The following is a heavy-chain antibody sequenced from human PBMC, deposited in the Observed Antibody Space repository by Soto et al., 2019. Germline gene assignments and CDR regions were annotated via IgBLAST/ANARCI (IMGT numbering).Heavy chain of an antibody. CDR3: TSGLDFANSWRWFDP. J-gene: IGHJ5*02. CDR2: IIPIYGLT. Sequence: QVQLVQSGAEVKRPGSSVKVSCKASGGTSKMYSISWVRQAPGPGLEWVGGIIPIYGLTNYAQKFQGRVTITADESTSTVYMELSSLSSEDTAVYYCTSGLDFANSWRWFDPWGQGTLVTVSS. V-gene: IGHV1-69*01. D-gene: IGHD1-26*01. CDR1: GGTSKMYS.